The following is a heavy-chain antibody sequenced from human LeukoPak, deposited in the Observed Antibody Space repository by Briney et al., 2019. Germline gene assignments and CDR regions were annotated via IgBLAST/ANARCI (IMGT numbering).Heavy chain of an antibody. CDR3: ARDPGYSYGDY. D-gene: IGHD5-18*01. CDR2: ISSDGSNK. Sequence: PGGSLRLSCAASGFTFSIYAMHWVRQAPGKGLEWVAVISSDGSNKYYADSVKGRFTISRDNSKSTLYLQMNSLRAEDTAVYYCARDPGYSYGDYWGQGTLVTVSS. V-gene: IGHV3-30-3*01. CDR1: GFTFSIYA. J-gene: IGHJ4*02.